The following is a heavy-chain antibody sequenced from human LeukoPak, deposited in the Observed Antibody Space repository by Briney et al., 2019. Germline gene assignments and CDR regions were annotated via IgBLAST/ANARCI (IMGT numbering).Heavy chain of an antibody. Sequence: PSETLSLTCTVSGGSISSSSYYWGWIRQPPGKALEGIGSIYYSGSTYYHPSLKSRVTISVDTSTNQFPLKLSSVTAADTAVYYCARSYGSGSYYGFDYWGQGTLVTVSS. V-gene: IGHV4-39*06. D-gene: IGHD3-10*01. J-gene: IGHJ4*02. CDR1: GGSISSSSYY. CDR3: ARSYGSGSYYGFDY. CDR2: IYYSGST.